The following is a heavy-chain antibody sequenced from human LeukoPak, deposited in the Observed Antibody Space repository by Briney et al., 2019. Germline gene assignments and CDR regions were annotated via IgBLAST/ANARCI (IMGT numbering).Heavy chain of an antibody. Sequence: GGPLRLSCAASGFTFSSYSMNRVRQAPGKGLEWVGRVKSKTDGGTTDYAAPVKGRFTISRDDSKNTLYLQMNSLKTEDTAVYYCTTATKSGTYSRGYWGQGTLVTVSS. J-gene: IGHJ4*02. CDR1: GFTFSSYS. CDR2: VKSKTDGGTT. D-gene: IGHD1-26*01. V-gene: IGHV3-15*01. CDR3: TTATKSGTYSRGY.